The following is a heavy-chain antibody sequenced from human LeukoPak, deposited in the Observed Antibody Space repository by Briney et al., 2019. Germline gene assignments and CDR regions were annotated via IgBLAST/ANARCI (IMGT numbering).Heavy chain of an antibody. CDR2: INSDGTTT. Sequence: PGGSLRLSCAASGFSFSNSWMHWVRQAPGKGLVWVSRINSDGTTTYYADSVKGRFTISRDNAKNTLFLQMNSLRAEDTAVYYCAKEGYGSGSYYPEDWFDPWGQGTLVTVSS. V-gene: IGHV3-74*01. D-gene: IGHD3-10*01. CDR3: AKEGYGSGSYYPEDWFDP. J-gene: IGHJ5*02. CDR1: GFSFSNSW.